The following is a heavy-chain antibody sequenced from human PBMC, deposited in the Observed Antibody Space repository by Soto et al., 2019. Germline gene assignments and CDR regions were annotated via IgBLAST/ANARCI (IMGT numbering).Heavy chain of an antibody. D-gene: IGHD1-7*01. CDR2: ITSDGSGT. J-gene: IGHJ4*02. V-gene: IGHV3-74*03. Sequence: GGSLRLSCAASGFTFSGYWMHWVRQAPGKGLEWVSRITSDGSGTAYADSVKGRFSISRDNAKNTVYLQMDSLRVEDTAVYYCAKDRNYPRDQFHYWGQGTLVTVSS. CDR1: GFTFSGYW. CDR3: AKDRNYPRDQFHY.